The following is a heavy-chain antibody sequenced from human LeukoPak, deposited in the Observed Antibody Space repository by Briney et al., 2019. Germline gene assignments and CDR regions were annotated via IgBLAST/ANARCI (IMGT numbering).Heavy chain of an antibody. J-gene: IGHJ4*02. CDR2: IYYSGST. V-gene: IGHV4-39*01. CDR3: AIRELIAAAGSYYFDS. D-gene: IGHD6-13*01. Sequence: PSETLSLTCTVSGGSISSSDYYWGWIRQPPGKGLEWIGSIYYSGSTYYNPSLKSRVTISVDTSKNQFSLKLSSGTAADTAVYYCAIRELIAAAGSYYFDSWGQGTLVTVSS. CDR1: GGSISSSDYY.